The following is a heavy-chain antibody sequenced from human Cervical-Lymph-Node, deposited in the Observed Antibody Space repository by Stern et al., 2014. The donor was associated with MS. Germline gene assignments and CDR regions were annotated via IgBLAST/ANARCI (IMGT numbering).Heavy chain of an antibody. CDR3: AREKSDCSGGSCFSSLDY. D-gene: IGHD2-15*01. CDR2: IIPILDTT. CDR1: GGTFSTHA. V-gene: IGHV1-69*11. Sequence: QVQLVQSGAEVKKPGSSVKVSCKSSGGTFSTHAISWVRQAPGQGLERLGRIIPILDTTEDAQSCRGRLTIDADESTETAYMELRRLTPDDTAVYYCAREKSDCSGGSCFSSLDYWGQGTLVTVSS. J-gene: IGHJ4*02.